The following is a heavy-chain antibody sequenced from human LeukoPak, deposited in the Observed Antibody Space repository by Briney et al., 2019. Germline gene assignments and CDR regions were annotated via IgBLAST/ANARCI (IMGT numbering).Heavy chain of an antibody. D-gene: IGHD5-18*01. CDR1: GFTFSSYW. V-gene: IGHV3-7*01. CDR3: VRDGEYSHGIDFDY. J-gene: IGHJ4*02. Sequence: QPGGTLRLSCAASGFTFSSYWMNWARQAPGKGLEWVASINHNGNVNYYVDSVKGRFTISRDSATSTLYLQMNSLRAEDTAIYYCVRDGEYSHGIDFDYWGQGTLVTVSP. CDR2: INHNGNVN.